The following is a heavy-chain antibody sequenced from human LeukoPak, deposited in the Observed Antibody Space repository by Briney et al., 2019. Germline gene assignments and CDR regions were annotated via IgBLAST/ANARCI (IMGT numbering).Heavy chain of an antibody. CDR1: GFTFSSYA. CDR3: VKDVDTAMVMTPSFDY. CDR2: ISSNGGST. D-gene: IGHD5-18*01. J-gene: IGHJ4*02. Sequence: SGGSLRLSCSASGFTFSSYAMHWVRQAPGKGLEYVSAISSNGGSTYYADSVKGRFTISRDNSKNTLYLQMSSPRAEDTAVYYCVKDVDTAMVMTPSFDYWGQGTLVTVSS. V-gene: IGHV3-64D*09.